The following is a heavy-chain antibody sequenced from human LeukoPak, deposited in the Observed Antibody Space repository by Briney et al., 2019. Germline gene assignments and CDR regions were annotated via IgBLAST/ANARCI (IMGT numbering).Heavy chain of an antibody. CDR1: GFTFSSYA. CDR3: ASDYGGKSFGDAFDI. J-gene: IGHJ3*02. D-gene: IGHD4-23*01. Sequence: PGGSLRLSCAASGFTFSSYAMSWVRQAPGKGLEWVSAIIGIGGSTYYADSVKGRFTISRDNSKNTLYLQMNSLRAEDTAVYFCASDYGGKSFGDAFDIWGQGTMVTVSS. CDR2: IIGIGGST. V-gene: IGHV3-23*01.